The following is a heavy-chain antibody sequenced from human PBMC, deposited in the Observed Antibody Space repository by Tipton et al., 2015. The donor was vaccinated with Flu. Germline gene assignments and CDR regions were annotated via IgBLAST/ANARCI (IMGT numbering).Heavy chain of an antibody. CDR2: IKQDGSVK. CDR1: GFTFSTYW. V-gene: IGHV3-7*03. Sequence: SLRLSCAAAGFTFSTYWMNWVRQAPGKGLEWVANIKQDGSVKYYVGSVKGRFTISRDNAKNSLYLQMNSLRAEDTAVYYCAKKGLPDYWGQGTLVTVSS. CDR3: AKKGLPDY. J-gene: IGHJ4*02.